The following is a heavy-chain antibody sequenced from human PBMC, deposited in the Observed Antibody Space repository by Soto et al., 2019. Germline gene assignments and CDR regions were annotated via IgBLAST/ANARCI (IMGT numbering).Heavy chain of an antibody. V-gene: IGHV3-20*04. D-gene: IGHD3-10*01. J-gene: IGHJ4*02. CDR3: AGGEGYYCC. CDR2: INWNGGST. CDR1: AFTFDDYG. Sequence: ESGGGVVRPGGSLRLSCAASAFTFDDYGMTWVRQAPGKGLEWVSGINWNGGSTGYADSVTGRFTISGDNAKNSLYLQRNGLGVDDTAFYYRAGGEGYYCCWSQGTLVIVAS.